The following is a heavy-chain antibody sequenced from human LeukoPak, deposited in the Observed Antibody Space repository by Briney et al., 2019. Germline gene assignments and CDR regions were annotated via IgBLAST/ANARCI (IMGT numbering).Heavy chain of an antibody. CDR2: MNPNSGNT. CDR3: ARGRGAYCGGDCSYFDY. Sequence: GASVKVSCKASGYTFTSYAINWVRQATGQGLEWMGWMNPNSGNTGYAQKFQGRVTMTRNTSISTAYMELSSLRSEDTAVYYCARGRGAYCGGDCSYFDYWGQGTLVTVSS. D-gene: IGHD2-21*02. J-gene: IGHJ4*02. CDR1: GYTFTSYA. V-gene: IGHV1-8*01.